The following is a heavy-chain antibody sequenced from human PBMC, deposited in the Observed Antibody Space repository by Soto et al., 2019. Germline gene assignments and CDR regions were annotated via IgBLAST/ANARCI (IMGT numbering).Heavy chain of an antibody. CDR3: ARETGIEARRPQYWFDP. CDR1: GGTFSSYA. CDR2: IIPIFGTA. Sequence: SVKVSCKASGGTFSSYAISWVRQAPGQGLEWVGGIIPIFGTANYAQKFQGGVTITADESTSTAYMELSSLRSEDTAVYYCARETGIEARRPQYWFDPWGQGTLVTVSS. V-gene: IGHV1-69*13. D-gene: IGHD6-6*01. J-gene: IGHJ5*02.